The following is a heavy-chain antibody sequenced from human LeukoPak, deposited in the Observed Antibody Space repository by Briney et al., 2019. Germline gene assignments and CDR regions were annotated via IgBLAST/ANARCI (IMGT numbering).Heavy chain of an antibody. CDR2: IKEDGSEK. D-gene: IGHD5-24*01. Sequence: GGSLRLSCAASGFTFSNYWMIWVRQAQGKGLEWVGNIKEDGSEKRYADSVRGRFTISRDDAQTSIYLQMNSLRAEDTAVYYCARASKPWLQLTWGQGTLVTVSS. CDR3: ARASKPWLQLT. V-gene: IGHV3-7*05. J-gene: IGHJ5*02. CDR1: GFTFSNYW.